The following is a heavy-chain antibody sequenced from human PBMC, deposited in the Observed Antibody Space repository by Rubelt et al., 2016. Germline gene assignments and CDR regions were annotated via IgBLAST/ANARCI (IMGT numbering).Heavy chain of an antibody. CDR3: AGRGTAVTLDY. Sequence: SGQPGRSLRLSCTASGFTVSNHYMSWVRQSPGKGLEWVSVIYSGGSIYYADSVKGRFAISRDNSKNTLYLQMNSLRAEDTAVYYCAGRGTAVTLDYWGQGTLVTVSS. CDR1: GFTVSNHY. J-gene: IGHJ4*02. CDR2: IYSGGSI. D-gene: IGHD4-17*01. V-gene: IGHV3-66*01.